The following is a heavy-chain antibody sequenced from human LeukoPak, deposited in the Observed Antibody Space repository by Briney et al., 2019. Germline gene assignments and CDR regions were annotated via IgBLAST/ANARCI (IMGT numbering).Heavy chain of an antibody. CDR1: GYTLTELS. CDR3: ATPSKTFSYSGSYYYFDY. CDR2: FDPEDGGT. Sequence: ASVKVSCKVSGYTLTELSMHWVRQAPGKGLEWMGGFDPEDGGTIYAQKFQGRVTMTEDTSTDTAYMELSSLRSEDTAVYYCATPSKTFSYSGSYYYFDYWGQGTLVTVSS. D-gene: IGHD1-26*01. V-gene: IGHV1-24*01. J-gene: IGHJ4*02.